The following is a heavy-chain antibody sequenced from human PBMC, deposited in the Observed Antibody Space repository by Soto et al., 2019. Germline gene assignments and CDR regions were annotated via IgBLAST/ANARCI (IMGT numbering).Heavy chain of an antibody. D-gene: IGHD2-15*01. CDR3: ARPPRVVVAASYYYYGMEF. CDR1: VYSFTSYW. Sequence: GEALKISCKGSVYSFTSYWIGWLRQMPGKGLEWMGIIYPGDSDTRYSPSFQGQVTISADKSISTAYLQWSSLKASDTDIYYCARPPRVVVAASYYYYGMEFWGQGTTVTVSS. CDR2: IYPGDSDT. J-gene: IGHJ6*02. V-gene: IGHV5-51*01.